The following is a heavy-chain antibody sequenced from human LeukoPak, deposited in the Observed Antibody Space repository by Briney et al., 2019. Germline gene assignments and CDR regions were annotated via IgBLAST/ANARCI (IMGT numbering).Heavy chain of an antibody. J-gene: IGHJ4*02. CDR2: IYYSGST. Sequence: SETLSLTCTVSGGSVSGYYWTWIRQPPGKGLEWIGYIYYSGSTNYNPSLKSRVTMSADTSKNQFSLSLSSVTAADTAVYYCARLGCSGSSCYFPYFDYWGQGTRVTVSS. V-gene: IGHV4-59*08. CDR3: ARLGCSGSSCYFPYFDY. D-gene: IGHD2-15*01. CDR1: GGSVSGYY.